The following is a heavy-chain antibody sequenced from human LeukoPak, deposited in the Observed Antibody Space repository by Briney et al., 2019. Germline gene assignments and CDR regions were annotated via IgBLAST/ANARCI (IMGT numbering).Heavy chain of an antibody. V-gene: IGHV3-23*01. Sequence: GGSLRLSCAASGFTFSSYAMSWVRQAPGKGLEWVSAISGSGGSTYYADSVKGRFTISRDNSKNTLYLQMNSLRAEDTAVYYCAKDQGRGRSVPPRVDWFDPWGQGTLVTVSS. CDR2: ISGSGGST. CDR1: GFTFSSYA. J-gene: IGHJ5*02. CDR3: AKDQGRGRSVPPRVDWFDP. D-gene: IGHD2-15*01.